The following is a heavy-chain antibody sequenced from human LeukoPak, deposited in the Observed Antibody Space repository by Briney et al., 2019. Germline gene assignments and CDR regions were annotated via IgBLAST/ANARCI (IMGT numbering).Heavy chain of an antibody. V-gene: IGHV1-46*01. CDR2: INPSGAGT. Sequence: ASVKVSCKASGYTFTAYYLHWVRQAPGQGLEWMGIINPSGAGTGYAQNFQGRVTMTRDTSTSTVYMELSSLRSEDTAVYYCARGSMAVAGPAWYWGQGTLVTVSS. D-gene: IGHD6-19*01. J-gene: IGHJ4*02. CDR3: ARGSMAVAGPAWY. CDR1: GYTFTAYY.